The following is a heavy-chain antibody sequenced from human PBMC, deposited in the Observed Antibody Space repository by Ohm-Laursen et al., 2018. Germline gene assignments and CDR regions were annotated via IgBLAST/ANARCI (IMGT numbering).Heavy chain of an antibody. Sequence: SLRLSCAASGFTFSSYGMHWVRQAPGKGLEWVAVIWYDGSNKYYADSVKGRFTISRDNSKNTLYLQMNSLRAEDTAVYYCARGGYYYDSSGYYGLPGVFDYWGQGTLVTVSS. V-gene: IGHV3-33*01. CDR1: GFTFSSYG. J-gene: IGHJ4*02. CDR2: IWYDGSNK. D-gene: IGHD3-22*01. CDR3: ARGGYYYDSSGYYGLPGVFDY.